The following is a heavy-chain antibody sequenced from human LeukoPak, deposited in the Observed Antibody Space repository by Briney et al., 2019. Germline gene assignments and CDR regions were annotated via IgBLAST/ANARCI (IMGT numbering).Heavy chain of an antibody. CDR1: GYTFTRYG. CDR2: ISGYNGNT. J-gene: IGHJ4*02. CDR3: ARLASLVAAAAHY. Sequence: ASVKVSCKASGYTFTRYGIIWVRQAPGKGLEWMGWISGYNGNTNYAQKVQGSVTITADTSSSTAYMEVRSLRSDDAAVYYCARLASLVAAAAHYWGQGTLVTDSS. V-gene: IGHV1-18*01. D-gene: IGHD6-13*01.